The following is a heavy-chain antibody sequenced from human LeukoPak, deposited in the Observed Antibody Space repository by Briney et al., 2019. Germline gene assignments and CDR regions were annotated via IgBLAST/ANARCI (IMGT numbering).Heavy chain of an antibody. CDR3: AREYLRYQGL. CDR2: ISSSSDYI. D-gene: IGHD3-9*01. Sequence: GGALRLSCAASGFAFSTYSMNWVRQARGKGLEWVSSISSSSDYIDYAASVKGRFTISRDNAKNSLYLQMNSLRAEDTAVYYCAREYLRYQGLWGQGAMVTVSS. V-gene: IGHV3-21*01. CDR1: GFAFSTYS. J-gene: IGHJ4*02.